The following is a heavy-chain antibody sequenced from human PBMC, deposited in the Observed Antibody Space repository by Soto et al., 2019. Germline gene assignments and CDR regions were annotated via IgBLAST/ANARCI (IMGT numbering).Heavy chain of an antibody. J-gene: IGHJ5*02. Sequence: QVQLQESGPGLVKPSQTLSLTCTVSGGSISSGDYYWSWIRQPPGKGLEWIGYIYYSGSTYYNPSLKSRVTLSVDTAKSQFSRKLSSVTAADTAVYYCASLKLGYSTFDPWGQGTLVTVSS. CDR1: GGSISSGDYY. D-gene: IGHD5-18*01. CDR3: ASLKLGYSTFDP. V-gene: IGHV4-30-4*01. CDR2: IYYSGST.